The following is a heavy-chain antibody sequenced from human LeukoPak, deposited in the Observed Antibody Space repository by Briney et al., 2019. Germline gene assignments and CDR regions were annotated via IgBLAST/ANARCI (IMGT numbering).Heavy chain of an antibody. Sequence: PSETLSLTCTVSGGSISSYYWSWIRQPPGKGLEWLGEINHSGSTNYNPSLKSRVTISVDTSKNQFSLKLSSVTAADTAVYYCARGHVHCSSTSCFAYLPDYWGQGTLVTVSS. CDR2: INHSGST. CDR3: ARGHVHCSSTSCFAYLPDY. CDR1: GGSISSYY. V-gene: IGHV4-34*01. D-gene: IGHD2-2*01. J-gene: IGHJ4*02.